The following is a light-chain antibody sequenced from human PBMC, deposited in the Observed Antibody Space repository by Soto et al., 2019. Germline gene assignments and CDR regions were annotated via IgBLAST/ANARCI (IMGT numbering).Light chain of an antibody. CDR2: GAS. CDR3: QQYGSSGT. Sequence: EIVLTQSPGAVSLSPGARATLSCSASQRVSNNYLAWYQQKPGQAPRLLIYGASNRATGIPDRFSGSGSGTDVTLTRSRLEPEDFAVYYCQQYGSSGTFGQGTKV. CDR1: QRVSNNY. J-gene: IGKJ1*01. V-gene: IGKV3-20*01.